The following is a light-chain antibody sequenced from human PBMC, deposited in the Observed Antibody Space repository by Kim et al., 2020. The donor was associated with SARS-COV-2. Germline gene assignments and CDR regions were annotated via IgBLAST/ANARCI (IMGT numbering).Light chain of an antibody. CDR1: SSDIGGYNF. Sequence: HSALTQPPSASGSPGQSVTISCTGTSSDIGGYNFVAWYQQHPGKAPKVMIYEVNKRPSGVPDRFSGSKSGNTASLTVSGLQAEDEADYYCSSYAGRQNLVFGGGTQLTVL. CDR2: EVN. J-gene: IGLJ2*01. V-gene: IGLV2-8*01. CDR3: SSYAGRQNLV.